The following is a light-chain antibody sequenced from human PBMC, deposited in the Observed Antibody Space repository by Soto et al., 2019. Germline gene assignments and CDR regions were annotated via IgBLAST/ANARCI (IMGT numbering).Light chain of an antibody. V-gene: IGLV2-11*01. CDR3: ASYTNSITYV. CDR1: HSDIGTYNS. CDR2: DVN. Sequence: QSVLTQPRSVSGSPGQSVTISCTGAHSDIGTYNSVSWYQQHPDKAPKLIIYDVNKRPSGVPDRFSGSKSGNTASLTISGLQAEDEADYYCASYTNSITYVFGSGTKVTV. J-gene: IGLJ1*01.